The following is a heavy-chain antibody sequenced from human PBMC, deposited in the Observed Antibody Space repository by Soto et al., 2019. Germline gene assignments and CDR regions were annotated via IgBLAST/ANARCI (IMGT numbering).Heavy chain of an antibody. V-gene: IGHV4-34*01. Sequence: QVQLQQWGAGLLKPSETLSLTCGVYGGSFSGYYWNWILQPPGKGLEWIGEINTSGGTNYNPSLKSRVTISADTSKNQFSLKLSSVTAADTAVYYCARVRASRGQRDLDFWGQGTLVTVSS. CDR1: GGSFSGYY. CDR2: INTSGGT. J-gene: IGHJ4*02. CDR3: ARVRASRGQRDLDF. D-gene: IGHD6-13*01.